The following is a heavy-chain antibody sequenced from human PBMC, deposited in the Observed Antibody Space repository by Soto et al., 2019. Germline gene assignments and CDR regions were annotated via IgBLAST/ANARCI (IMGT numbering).Heavy chain of an antibody. D-gene: IGHD3-3*01. CDR2: ISAYNGNT. CDR3: ARDRVDYDFWSGYSDGAYYYYYYGMDV. Sequence: ASVKVSCKASGYTFTSYGISWVRQAPGQGLEWMGWISAYNGNTNYAQKLQGRVTMTTDTSTSTAYMELRSLRSDDTAVYYCARDRVDYDFWSGYSDGAYYYYYYGMDVWGQGTTVTVSS. CDR1: GYTFTSYG. J-gene: IGHJ6*02. V-gene: IGHV1-18*01.